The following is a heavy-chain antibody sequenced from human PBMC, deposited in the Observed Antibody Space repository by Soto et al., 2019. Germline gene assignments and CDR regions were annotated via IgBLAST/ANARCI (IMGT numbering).Heavy chain of an antibody. D-gene: IGHD3-22*01. CDR2: IIPIFGTA. CDR1: GGTFSSYA. CDR3: ASGGYDSSGYLIGAFDI. V-gene: IGHV1-69*06. J-gene: IGHJ3*02. Sequence: QVQLVQSGAEVKKPGSSVKVSCKASGGTFSSYAISWVRQAPGQGLVWMGGIIPIFGTANYAQKFQGRVTITADKSTSTAYMELSSLRSEDTAVYYCASGGYDSSGYLIGAFDIWGQGTMVTVSS.